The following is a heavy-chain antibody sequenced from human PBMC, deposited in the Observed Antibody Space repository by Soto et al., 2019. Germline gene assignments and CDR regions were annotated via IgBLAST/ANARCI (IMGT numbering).Heavy chain of an antibody. J-gene: IGHJ4*02. CDR1: GASISSYY. Sequence: SETLSLTCTVSGASISSYYWNWIRQPPGKGLEWIGDIYYSGSTNYSPSLKSRVTISVDTSTNQFSLKLSSVSAADTAVYYCARQAVYYDSSGYLDYWGQGTLVTVSS. V-gene: IGHV4-59*01. CDR2: IYYSGST. CDR3: ARQAVYYDSSGYLDY. D-gene: IGHD3-22*01.